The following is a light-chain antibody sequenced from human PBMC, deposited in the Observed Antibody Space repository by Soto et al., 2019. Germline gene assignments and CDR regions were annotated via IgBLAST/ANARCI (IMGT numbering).Light chain of an antibody. CDR3: QTWGTDAVV. V-gene: IGLV4-69*01. CDR1: SGHSTYA. Sequence: QSVLTQSPSTSASPGASVKLTCTLSSGHSTYAIAWHQQQPEKGPRYLMKVNSDGSHSKGDGIPDRFSGSSSGSERYLTISSLQSEDEADYHCQTWGTDAVVFGGGTKLTVL. CDR2: VNSDGSH. J-gene: IGLJ2*01.